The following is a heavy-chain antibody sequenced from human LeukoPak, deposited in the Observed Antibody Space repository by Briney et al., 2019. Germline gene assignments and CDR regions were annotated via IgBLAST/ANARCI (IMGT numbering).Heavy chain of an antibody. CDR1: GYTFTGYY. Sequence: ASVKVSCKASGYTFTGYYIHWVRQAPGQGLEWMGWVTPHSGVTNYAQKFQDRVTMTRDTSISTAYMELRSLRSDDTAVYYCARVLVVSVGAAFDYWGQGTLVTVSS. D-gene: IGHD1-26*01. J-gene: IGHJ4*02. CDR2: VTPHSGVT. CDR3: ARVLVVSVGAAFDY. V-gene: IGHV1-2*02.